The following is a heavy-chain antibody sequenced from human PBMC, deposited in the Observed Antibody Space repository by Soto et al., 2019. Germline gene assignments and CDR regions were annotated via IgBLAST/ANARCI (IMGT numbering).Heavy chain of an antibody. CDR2: IIPIFGTA. CDR1: GGTFSSYA. CDR3: ARMNRWFDYYYGMDV. J-gene: IGHJ6*02. V-gene: IGHV1-69*06. D-gene: IGHD3-10*01. Sequence: SVKFSCKASGGTFSSYAISWVRQAPGQGLEWMGGIIPIFGTANYAQKFQGRVTITADKSTSTAYMELSSLRSEDTAVYYCARMNRWFDYYYGMDVWGQGTTVTVSS.